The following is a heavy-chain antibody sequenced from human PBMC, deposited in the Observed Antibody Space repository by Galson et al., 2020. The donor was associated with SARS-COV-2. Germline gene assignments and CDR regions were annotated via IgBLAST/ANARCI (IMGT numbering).Heavy chain of an antibody. CDR1: GFSLSTSGVG. J-gene: IGHJ5*02. Sequence: SGPTLVKPTQTLTLTCTFSGFSLSTSGVGVGWIRQPPGKALEWLALIYWDDDKRYSPSLKSRLTITKDTSKNQVVLTMTNMDPVDTATYYCARGDGYNSSPWFDPWGQGTLVTVSS. D-gene: IGHD5-12*01. CDR2: IYWDDDK. V-gene: IGHV2-5*02. CDR3: ARGDGYNSSPWFDP.